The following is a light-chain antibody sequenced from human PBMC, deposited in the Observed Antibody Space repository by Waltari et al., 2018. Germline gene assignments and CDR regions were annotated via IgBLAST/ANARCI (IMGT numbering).Light chain of an antibody. CDR3: MQALQTPYT. Sequence: IVMTQSPVSLAVTPGEAASISFRSSQGLQHGNGRYYLVWYLQKPGQSPRLLIYLVSNRASGVPDRFSGSASGTDFTLKISRVEAEDAGIYYCMQALQTPYTFGQGTKLEI. CDR1: QGLQHGNGRYY. V-gene: IGKV2-28*01. J-gene: IGKJ2*01. CDR2: LVS.